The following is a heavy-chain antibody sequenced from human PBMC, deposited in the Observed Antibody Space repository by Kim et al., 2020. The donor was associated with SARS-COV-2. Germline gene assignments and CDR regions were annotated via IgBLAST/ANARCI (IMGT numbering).Heavy chain of an antibody. CDR1: GDRVFSNSVA. CDR3: ARASSSSFDY. J-gene: IGHJ4*02. Sequence: SQTLSLTCAISGDRVFSNSVAWHWIRQSPSRGLEWLGRTYYKSKWYNDYAVSVKSRISISPDTSKNQFSLQLNSVTPEDTAVYYCARASSSSFDYWGQGTLVTVSS. D-gene: IGHD6-6*01. V-gene: IGHV6-1*01. CDR2: TYYKSKWYN.